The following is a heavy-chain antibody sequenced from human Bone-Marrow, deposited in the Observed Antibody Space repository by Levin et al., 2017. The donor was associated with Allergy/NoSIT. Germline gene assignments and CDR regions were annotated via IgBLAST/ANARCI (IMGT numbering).Heavy chain of an antibody. V-gene: IGHV3-21*01. J-gene: IGHJ3*02. CDR2: ISSSGSDM. CDR3: ARGIIGDVRVAHKEAFDI. CDR1: GFTFSIYS. Sequence: GGSLRLSCTVSGFTFSIYSINWVRQAPGKGLEWVSSISSSGSDMYYVDSVRGRFTISRDNAKNSLTLQMNSLRAEDTAVYYCARGIIGDVRVAHKEAFDIWGQGTLVSVSS. D-gene: IGHD2-8*02.